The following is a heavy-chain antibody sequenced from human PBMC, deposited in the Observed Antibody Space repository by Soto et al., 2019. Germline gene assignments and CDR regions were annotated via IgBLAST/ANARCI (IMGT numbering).Heavy chain of an antibody. CDR3: VRGGGSFDL. Sequence: PGGSLKLSCATSGFPLTAHWMSLVRPAPGEGLEWVANIKQDGSDKYYLDSVKGRFTISRHNAKNSPYLQMDTLSVEDTAIYYCVRGGGSFDLWGQGTMVTVSS. D-gene: IGHD3-10*01. CDR2: IKQDGSDK. J-gene: IGHJ3*01. V-gene: IGHV3-7*04. CDR1: GFPLTAHW.